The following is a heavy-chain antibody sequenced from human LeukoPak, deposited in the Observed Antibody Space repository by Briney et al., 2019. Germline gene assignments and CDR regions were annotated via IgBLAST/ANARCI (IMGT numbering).Heavy chain of an antibody. D-gene: IGHD2-15*01. V-gene: IGHV3-23*01. CDR3: ANYRSGGGGYYSGLEH. CDR1: GFTFNNYA. CDR2: TSGSGDIR. J-gene: IGHJ1*01. Sequence: GGSLRLSCAASGFTFNNYAMTWVRQAPGRGLEWVSRTSGSGDIRLYADSVKGRFTISRTNSENRLYLQVNSLRADDSGVYYCANYRSGGGGYYSGLEHWGQGTQVTVSS.